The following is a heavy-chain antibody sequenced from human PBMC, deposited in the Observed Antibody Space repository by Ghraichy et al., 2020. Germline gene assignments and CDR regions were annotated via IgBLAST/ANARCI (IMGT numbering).Heavy chain of an antibody. CDR2: IRNKANSYTT. V-gene: IGHV3-72*01. CDR3: ARGSLGATGLFDY. D-gene: IGHD1-26*01. J-gene: IGHJ4*02. Sequence: GGSLRLSCAASGFIFSDHYMDWVRQAPGKGLEWVGRIRNKANSYTTEYAASVKGRFIISRDDSKNSLYLQMNSLKTEDTAVYYCARGSLGATGLFDYWGQGTLVTVSS. CDR1: GFIFSDHY.